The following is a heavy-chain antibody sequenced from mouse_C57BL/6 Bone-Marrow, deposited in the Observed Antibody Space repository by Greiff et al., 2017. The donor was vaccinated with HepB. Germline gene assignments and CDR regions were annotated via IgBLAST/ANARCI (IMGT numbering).Heavy chain of an antibody. J-gene: IGHJ4*01. V-gene: IGHV1-4*01. Sequence: VKLMESGAELARPGASVKMSCKASGYTFTSYTMHWVKQRPGQGLEWIGYINPSSGYTKYNQKFKDKATLTADKSSSTAYMQLSSLTSEDSAVYYCARSHYDGYCYYYAMDYWGQGTSVTVSS. CDR1: GYTFTSYT. CDR2: INPSSGYT. D-gene: IGHD2-3*01. CDR3: ARSHYDGYCYYYAMDY.